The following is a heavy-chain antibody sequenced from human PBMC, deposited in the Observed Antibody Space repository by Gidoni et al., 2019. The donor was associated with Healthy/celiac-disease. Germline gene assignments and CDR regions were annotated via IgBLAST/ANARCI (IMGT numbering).Heavy chain of an antibody. J-gene: IGHJ6*02. CDR3: ATQGCCRGYSYGLDV. Sequence: QVQLVQSGAEVKKPGAPVKVSCQVSGYTLTEFSMPWVRQAPGKGLEWMGGFDPEDGETIYAQKCQGRVTMTEDTSTDTAYMELSSLRSEDTAVYYCATQGCCRGYSYGLDVWGQGTTVTVSS. CDR2: FDPEDGET. CDR1: GYTLTEFS. V-gene: IGHV1-24*01. D-gene: IGHD5-18*01.